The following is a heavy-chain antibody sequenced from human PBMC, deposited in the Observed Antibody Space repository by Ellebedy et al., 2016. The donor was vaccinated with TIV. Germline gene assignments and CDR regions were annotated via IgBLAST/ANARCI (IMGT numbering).Heavy chain of an antibody. V-gene: IGHV3-21*06. D-gene: IGHD2-8*01. CDR3: ARGRGMYATPIDY. CDR1: GFTFRNYA. Sequence: GGSLRLXCVASGFTFRNYAMMWVRQAPGKGLEWVSSIGDGGPRTYYADSVKGRFTISRDNAKNSLYLQMNSLRAEDTAVYYCARGRGMYATPIDYWGQGTLVTVSS. CDR2: IGDGGPRT. J-gene: IGHJ4*02.